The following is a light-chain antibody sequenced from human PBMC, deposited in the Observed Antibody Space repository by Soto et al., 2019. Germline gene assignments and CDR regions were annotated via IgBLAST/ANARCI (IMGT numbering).Light chain of an antibody. CDR3: QQYGSSGT. CDR1: HSVGIN. J-gene: IGKJ1*01. V-gene: IGKV3-20*01. Sequence: EIVMTQSPATLSVSPGDRVTLSCRASHSVGINLAWYQQNPGQAPRLLIYGASNRATGIPDRFSGSGSGTDFTLTISRLEPEDFAVYYCQQYGSSGTFGQGTKVDIK. CDR2: GAS.